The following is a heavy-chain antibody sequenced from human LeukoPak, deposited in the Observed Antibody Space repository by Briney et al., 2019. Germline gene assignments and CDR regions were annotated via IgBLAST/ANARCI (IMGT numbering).Heavy chain of an antibody. CDR1: GDTFTTYA. V-gene: IGHV1-2*02. CDR2: IKPNSGDT. CDR3: ATNILVRDIINWFDP. J-gene: IGHJ5*01. D-gene: IGHD3-10*01. Sequence: ASVKVSCKTSGDTFTTYAIIWVRQAPGQGLEWMGWIKPNSGDTRSAQKFQGRVIMTRDTSTGTAYMELSSLRYDDTAVYYCATNILVRDIINWFDPWGQGTLVTVSS.